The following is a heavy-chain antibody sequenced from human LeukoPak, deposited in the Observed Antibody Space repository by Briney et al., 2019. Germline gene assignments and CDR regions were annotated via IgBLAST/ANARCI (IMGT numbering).Heavy chain of an antibody. V-gene: IGHV4-39*01. J-gene: IGHJ4*02. Sequence: SETLSPTCTVSGASISSSSYFWGWIRQSPGKGLEYIGSVYYSGRTYYNPSLKSRVTISLDTSKNQFSLKLSSVTAADTAVYYCARLRWLAHIDYWGQGTLVTVSS. CDR3: ARLRWLAHIDY. D-gene: IGHD6-19*01. CDR1: GASISSSSYF. CDR2: VYYSGRT.